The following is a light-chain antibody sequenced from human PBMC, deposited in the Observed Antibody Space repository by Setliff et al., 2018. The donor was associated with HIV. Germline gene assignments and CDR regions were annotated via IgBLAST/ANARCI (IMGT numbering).Light chain of an antibody. CDR1: SSVIANSKV. J-gene: IGLJ1*01. CDR3: CAFAGIYV. V-gene: IGLV2-23*02. Sequence: QSVLAQPASVSGSPGQSITISCTGTSSVIANSKVVSWCQQHPGKAPKLLIYDVSKRPSGISSRFSASESGNTASLTISGLQADDEADYYCCAFAGIYVFGTGTKVTVL. CDR2: DVS.